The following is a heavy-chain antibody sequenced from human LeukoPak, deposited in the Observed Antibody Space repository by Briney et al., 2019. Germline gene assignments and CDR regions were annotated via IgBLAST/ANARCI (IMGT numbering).Heavy chain of an antibody. CDR2: IIPILGIA. D-gene: IGHD3-22*01. J-gene: IGHJ5*02. Sequence: AASVKVSCKASGGTFSSYAISWVRQAPGQGLEWMGRIIPILGIANYAQKFQGRVTITADKSTSTAYMELHSLRSEDTAVYYCARSTEYYDSSGYLGDWFDPWGQGTLVTVSS. V-gene: IGHV1-69*04. CDR3: ARSTEYYDSSGYLGDWFDP. CDR1: GGTFSSYA.